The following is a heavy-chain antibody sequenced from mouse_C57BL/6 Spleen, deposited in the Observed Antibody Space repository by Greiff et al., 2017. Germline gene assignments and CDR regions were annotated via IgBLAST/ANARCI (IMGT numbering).Heavy chain of an antibody. D-gene: IGHD4-1*01. Sequence: QVQLQQPGAELVMPGASVKLSCKASGYTFTSYWMHWVKQRPGQGLEWIGEIDPSDSYTNYNQKFKGKSTLTVDKSSSTAYMQLSSLTSEDSAVYYCARSGWDVGYFDVWGTGTTVTVSS. CDR1: GYTFTSYW. J-gene: IGHJ1*03. CDR2: IDPSDSYT. CDR3: ARSGWDVGYFDV. V-gene: IGHV1-69*01.